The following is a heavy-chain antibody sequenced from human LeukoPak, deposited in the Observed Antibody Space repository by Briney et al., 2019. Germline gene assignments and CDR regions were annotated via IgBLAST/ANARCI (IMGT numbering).Heavy chain of an antibody. CDR2: IYYSGST. CDR1: GGSISSYY. V-gene: IGHV4-59*01. J-gene: IGHJ6*03. CDR3: ARFSPPDYYYYYYMDV. Sequence: SETLSLTCTVSGGSISSYYWSWIRQPPGKGLEWIGYIYYSGSTNYNPSLKSRVTISVNTSKNQFSLQLSSVTAADTAVYYCARFSPPDYYYYYYMDVWGKGTTVTVSS.